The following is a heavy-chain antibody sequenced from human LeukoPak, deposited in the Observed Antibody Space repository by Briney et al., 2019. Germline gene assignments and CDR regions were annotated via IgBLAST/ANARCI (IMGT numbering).Heavy chain of an antibody. CDR3: ARAYSSSSGRYAFDS. J-gene: IGHJ3*02. CDR1: GFTFNSDN. CDR2: ISSSSSTI. V-gene: IGHV3-48*02. D-gene: IGHD6-6*01. Sequence: GGSLRLSCAASGFTFNSDNMNWVRQAPGKGPEWVSYISSSSSTIYYADSVKGRFTISRDSAKTSLFLQMNSLRDEDTAVYYCARAYSSSSGRYAFDSWGLGTLVTVSS.